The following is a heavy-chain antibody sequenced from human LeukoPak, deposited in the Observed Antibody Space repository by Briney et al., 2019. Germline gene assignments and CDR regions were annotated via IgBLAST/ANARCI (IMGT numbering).Heavy chain of an antibody. Sequence: PGGSLRLSCAASGFTFSSYSMNWVRQAPGKGLEWVSSIAGSGGYIYYADSVKGRFTISRDNAKNSLHLQMNSLRAEDTAVYYCARFRLSNYDILAGYYYYFDYWGQGTLVTVSS. CDR3: ARFRLSNYDILAGYYYYFDY. J-gene: IGHJ4*02. CDR2: IAGSGGYI. V-gene: IGHV3-21*01. CDR1: GFTFSSYS. D-gene: IGHD3-9*01.